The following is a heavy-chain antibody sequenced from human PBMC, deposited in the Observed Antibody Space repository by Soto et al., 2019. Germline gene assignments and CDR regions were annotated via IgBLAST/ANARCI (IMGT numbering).Heavy chain of an antibody. Sequence: EVQLVESGGGLVKPGGSLRLSCAASGFTLSSYSMNWVRQAPGKGLEWVSSSSSSSSYIYYADSVKGRFTISRDNAKNSLYLQMNSLRAEDTAVYYCARDMGALTYYYDSSGGYYGMDVWGQGTTVTVSS. CDR2: SSSSSSYI. CDR3: ARDMGALTYYYDSSGGYYGMDV. J-gene: IGHJ6*02. V-gene: IGHV3-21*01. D-gene: IGHD3-22*01. CDR1: GFTLSSYS.